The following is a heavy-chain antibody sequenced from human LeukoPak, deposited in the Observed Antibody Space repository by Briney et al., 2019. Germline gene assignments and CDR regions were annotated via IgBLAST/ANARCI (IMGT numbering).Heavy chain of an antibody. CDR3: ARDTGWYFDL. Sequence: GGSLRLSCAASGFAFSGYWMHWVRQPPGKGLVWVSRITGDGSSTTYADSVKGRFTISRDNAKNTLYLQMISLRAEDTAVYYCARDTGWYFDLWGRDTLVTVSS. CDR2: ITGDGSST. V-gene: IGHV3-74*01. J-gene: IGHJ2*01. CDR1: GFAFSGYW. D-gene: IGHD4-17*01.